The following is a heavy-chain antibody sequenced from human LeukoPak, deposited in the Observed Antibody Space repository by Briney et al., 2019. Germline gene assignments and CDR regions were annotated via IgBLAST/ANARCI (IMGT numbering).Heavy chain of an antibody. V-gene: IGHV1-2*02. CDR2: INPNSGGT. Sequence: ASVKVSCKASGYTFTGYYMHWVRQAPGQGLERMGWINPNSGGTNYAQKFQGRVTMTRDTSISTAYMELSRLRSDDTAVYYCARDPSYDILTGSYYFDYWGQGTLVTVSS. CDR1: GYTFTGYY. CDR3: ARDPSYDILTGSYYFDY. D-gene: IGHD3-9*01. J-gene: IGHJ4*02.